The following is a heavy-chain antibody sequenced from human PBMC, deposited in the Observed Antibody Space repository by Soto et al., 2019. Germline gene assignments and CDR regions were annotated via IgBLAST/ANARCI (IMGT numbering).Heavy chain of an antibody. CDR2: IYHSGST. CDR3: ARDPVYDYVWGSYRTRPYYFDY. CDR1: GYSISSGYY. V-gene: IGHV4-38-2*02. J-gene: IGHJ4*02. Sequence: SETLSLTCAVSGYSISSGYYWGWIRQPPGKGLEWIGSIYHSGSTYYNPSLKSRVTISVDTSKNQFSLKLSSVTAADTAVYYCARDPVYDYVWGSYRTRPYYFDYWGQGTLVTV. D-gene: IGHD3-16*02.